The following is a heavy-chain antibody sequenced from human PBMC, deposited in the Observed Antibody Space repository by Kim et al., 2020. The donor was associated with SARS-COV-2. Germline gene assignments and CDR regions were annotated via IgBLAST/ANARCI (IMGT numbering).Heavy chain of an antibody. D-gene: IGHD3-22*01. J-gene: IGHJ4*02. Sequence: GGSLRLSCAASGFTFSDYYMSWIRQAPGKGLEWVSYISSTSNYTKYADSVKGRFTISRDNAENSLFLQMKSLRAEDTAVYYCAPTDCYGTSGYSWGQGTLVTVSS. CDR2: ISSTSNYT. CDR3: APTDCYGTSGYS. V-gene: IGHV3-11*03. CDR1: GFTFSDYY.